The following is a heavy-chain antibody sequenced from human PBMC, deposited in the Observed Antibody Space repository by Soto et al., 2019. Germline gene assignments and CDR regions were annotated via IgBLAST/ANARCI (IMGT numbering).Heavy chain of an antibody. CDR2: ISGSGGST. CDR1: GFTFSSYA. D-gene: IGHD3-3*01. J-gene: IGHJ4*02. V-gene: IGHV3-23*01. CDR3: AKAYYDFWSGTNFLDY. Sequence: GGSLRLSCAASGFTFSSYAMSWVRQAPGKVLEWVSAISGSGGSTYYADSVKGRFTISRDNSKNTLYLQMNSLRAEDTAVYYCAKAYYDFWSGTNFLDYWGQGTLVTVSS.